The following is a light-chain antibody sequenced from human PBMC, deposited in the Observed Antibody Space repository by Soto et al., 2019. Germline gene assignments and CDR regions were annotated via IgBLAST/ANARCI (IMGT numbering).Light chain of an antibody. Sequence: EIVLTQSPGTLSLSPGERATLSCRASQSVSSSYLAWYQQKPGQALRLLIYGASSRATDIPHRFSGSGSGTDFTLNISRLEPEDFAVYYCQQYGSSPRTFGQGTKVEIK. CDR2: GAS. V-gene: IGKV3-20*01. CDR3: QQYGSSPRT. J-gene: IGKJ1*01. CDR1: QSVSSSY.